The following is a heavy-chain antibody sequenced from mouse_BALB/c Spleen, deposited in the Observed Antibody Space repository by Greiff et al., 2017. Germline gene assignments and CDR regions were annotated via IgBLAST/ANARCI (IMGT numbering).Heavy chain of an antibody. D-gene: IGHD2-10*01. CDR3: ARLAYYGNLFDY. J-gene: IGHJ2*01. Sequence: QVQLHQPGAELVKPGAPVKLSCKASGYTFTSYWMNWVKQRPGRGLEWIGRIDPSDSETHYNQKFKDKATLTVDKSSSTAYIQLSSLTSEDSAVYYCARLAYYGNLFDYWGQGTTLTVSS. V-gene: IGHV1-69*02. CDR1: GYTFTSYW. CDR2: IDPSDSET.